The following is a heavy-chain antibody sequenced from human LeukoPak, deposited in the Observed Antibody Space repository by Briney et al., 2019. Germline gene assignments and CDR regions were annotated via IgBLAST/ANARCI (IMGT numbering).Heavy chain of an antibody. J-gene: IGHJ4*02. V-gene: IGHV3-21*04. Sequence: GGSLRLSCAASGFTFSNYAMNWVRQAPGKGLEWVSSITSSSSYIYYADSVKGRFSISRDNAKNSLYLQMDSLRAEDTALYYCGRDLSGWYGPDYWGQGTLVTVSS. CDR2: ITSSSSYI. CDR3: GRDLSGWYGPDY. D-gene: IGHD6-19*01. CDR1: GFTFSNYA.